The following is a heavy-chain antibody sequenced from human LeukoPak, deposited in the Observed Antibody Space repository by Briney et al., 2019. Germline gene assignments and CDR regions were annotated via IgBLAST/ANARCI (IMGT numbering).Heavy chain of an antibody. D-gene: IGHD5-18*01. Sequence: GGSLRLSCAASGFTFTTYPMSWVRQAPGKGLEWVSAISASGGGTYYADSVKGRFTISRDYSKNTLYLQMNSLRAEDTAVYYCAKDLYTYGTTPLDYWGQGTLVTVSS. V-gene: IGHV3-23*01. CDR3: AKDLYTYGTTPLDY. J-gene: IGHJ4*02. CDR1: GFTFTTYP. CDR2: ISASGGGT.